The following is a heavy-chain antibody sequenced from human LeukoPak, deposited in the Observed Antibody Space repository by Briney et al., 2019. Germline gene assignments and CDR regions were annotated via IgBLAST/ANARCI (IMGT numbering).Heavy chain of an antibody. CDR2: ISGSGGST. Sequence: GGSLRFSCAASGFTFSSYAMSWVRQAPGKGLEWVSAISGSGGSTYYADSVKGRFTISRDNSKNTLYLQMNSLRAEDTAVYYCAKIAGPGRYYYDSSGDFDYWGQGTLVTVSS. V-gene: IGHV3-23*01. D-gene: IGHD3-22*01. J-gene: IGHJ4*02. CDR1: GFTFSSYA. CDR3: AKIAGPGRYYYDSSGDFDY.